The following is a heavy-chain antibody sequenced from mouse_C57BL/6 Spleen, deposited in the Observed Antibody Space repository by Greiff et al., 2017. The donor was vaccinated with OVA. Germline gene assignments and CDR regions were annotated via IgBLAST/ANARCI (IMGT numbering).Heavy chain of an antibody. V-gene: IGHV1-82*01. J-gene: IGHJ2*01. CDR3: ASGSRDYFDY. D-gene: IGHD1-1*01. Sequence: HVQLQPSGPELVKPGASVKISCKASGYAFSSSWMNWVKQRPGKGLEWIGRIYPGDGDTNYNGKFKGKATLTADKSSSTAYMQLSSLTSEDSAVYFCASGSRDYFDYWGQGTTLTVSS. CDR1: GYAFSSSW. CDR2: IYPGDGDT.